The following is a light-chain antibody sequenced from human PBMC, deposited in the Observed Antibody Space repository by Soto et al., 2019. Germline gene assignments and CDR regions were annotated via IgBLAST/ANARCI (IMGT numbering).Light chain of an antibody. V-gene: IGKV1-33*01. CDR1: QDHSQH. CDR3: QQYDNLLLT. Sequence: NQIAQFPFSLSSSVGSKGTIHCQGRQDHSQHLKWYQPKTGKAPKLLIYDASNLETGVPSRFSGSGSGTDFTFTISSLQPEDIATYYCQQYDNLLLTFGPGTKVDIK. CDR2: DAS. J-gene: IGKJ3*01.